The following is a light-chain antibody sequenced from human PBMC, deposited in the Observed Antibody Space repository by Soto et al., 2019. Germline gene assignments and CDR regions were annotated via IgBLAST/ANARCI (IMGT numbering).Light chain of an antibody. CDR3: QEYENTPGT. CDR1: QSLSINY. Sequence: ENVLTQSPGPLSLSPGGRGTLPSPASQSLSINYVAWYQQRPGQAPRLLIYAASSRAAGIPDRFSGSGSGTDFTLDISRLEPEDFAVYYCQEYENTPGTFGRGTRLEIK. V-gene: IGKV3-20*01. CDR2: AAS. J-gene: IGKJ5*01.